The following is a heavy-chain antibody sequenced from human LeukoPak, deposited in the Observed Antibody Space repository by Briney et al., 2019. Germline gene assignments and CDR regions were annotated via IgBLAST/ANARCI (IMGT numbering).Heavy chain of an antibody. V-gene: IGHV3-30*18. CDR3: AKDYYESSGYLSPPFDY. CDR2: ISYDGSNK. D-gene: IGHD3-22*01. J-gene: IGHJ4*02. Sequence: GGSLRLSCAASGFTFSSYGMHWVRQAPGKGLEWVAVISYDGSNKYYADSVKGRFTISRDNSKNTLYLQMNSLRAEDTAVYYCAKDYYESSGYLSPPFDYWGQGTLVTVSS. CDR1: GFTFSSYG.